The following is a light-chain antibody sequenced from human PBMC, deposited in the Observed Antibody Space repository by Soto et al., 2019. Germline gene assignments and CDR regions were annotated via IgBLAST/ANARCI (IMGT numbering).Light chain of an antibody. J-gene: IGKJ1*01. CDR1: ETIGSF. CDR3: QQYGSSPWT. Sequence: EIVLTQSPGTLSLSPGERATLSCRASETIGSFLGWYQQKRGQAPRLLIYGASSRATGIPDRFSGSGSGTDFTLTISRLEPEDFAVYYCQQYGSSPWTFGQGTKVDI. V-gene: IGKV3-20*01. CDR2: GAS.